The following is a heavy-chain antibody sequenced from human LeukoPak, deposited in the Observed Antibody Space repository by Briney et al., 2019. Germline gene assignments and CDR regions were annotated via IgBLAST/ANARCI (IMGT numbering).Heavy chain of an antibody. CDR1: GFTFSSYA. J-gene: IGHJ3*02. V-gene: IGHV3-30-3*01. Sequence: PGRSLRLSCAASGFTFSSYAMHWVRQAPGKGLEWVAVISYDGSNKYYADSVKGRFTISRDNSKNTLYLQMNSLRAEDTAVYYCASTQLVLWGAFDIWGQGTMVTVSS. CDR3: ASTQLVLWGAFDI. D-gene: IGHD6-6*01. CDR2: ISYDGSNK.